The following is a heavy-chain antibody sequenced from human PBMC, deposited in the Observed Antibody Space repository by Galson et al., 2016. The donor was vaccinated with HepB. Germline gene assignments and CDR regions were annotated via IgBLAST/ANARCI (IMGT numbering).Heavy chain of an antibody. J-gene: IGHJ4*02. V-gene: IGHV3-30*18. D-gene: IGHD1-14*01. CDR1: EFSFNNYG. Sequence: SLRLSCAASEFSFNNYGMHWVRQAPGNGLEWVAGLSYDGSNKEYADSVKGRFTISRDNSKNTLYLQMNSLRAGDTALYYCAKGVNQQHPYYFDSWGQGILVTVSS. CDR2: LSYDGSNK. CDR3: AKGVNQQHPYYFDS.